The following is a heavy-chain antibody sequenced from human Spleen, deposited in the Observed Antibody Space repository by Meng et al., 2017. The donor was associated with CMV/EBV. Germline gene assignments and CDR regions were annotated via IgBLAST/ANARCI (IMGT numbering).Heavy chain of an antibody. D-gene: IGHD3-16*01. J-gene: IGHJ6*02. CDR1: GFTFSNYA. CDR2: IYSGGGNT. CDR3: AKVERGSGHYYYVMDV. V-gene: IGHV3-23*03. Sequence: GESLKISCAASGFTFSNYAINWVRQAPGKGLEWVSVIYSGGGNTDYADSVKGRFTISRDNSKNMVDMEMNSLRVDDTAVYYCAKVERGSGHYYYVMDVWGQGTTVTVSS.